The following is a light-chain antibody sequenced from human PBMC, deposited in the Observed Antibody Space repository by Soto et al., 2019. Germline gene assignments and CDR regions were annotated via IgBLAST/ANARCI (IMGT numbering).Light chain of an antibody. CDR2: IAS. J-gene: IGKJ4*01. Sequence: DIQVTQSPSTLSASVGDRVAITCRASQSISSYLNWYQQKPGKAPNLLIYIASTLQSGVPSRFSGSGSGTDFTLTISSLQPEDFATYYCQQTYSTPLTFGGGTKVDIK. CDR1: QSISSY. V-gene: IGKV1-39*01. CDR3: QQTYSTPLT.